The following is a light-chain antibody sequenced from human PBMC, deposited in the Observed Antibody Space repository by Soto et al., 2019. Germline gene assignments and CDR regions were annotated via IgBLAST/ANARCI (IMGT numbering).Light chain of an antibody. CDR2: EVS. CDR3: SSYTSSNTLLYV. J-gene: IGLJ1*01. CDR1: SSDVSGYKY. Sequence: QSAPTQPASVSGSPGQSITISCTGTSSDVSGYKYVSWYQQHPGKAPKLMIYEVSNRPSGISNRFSGSKSGNTASLTISGLQAEDEADYYCSSYTSSNTLLYVFGTGTKLTVL. V-gene: IGLV2-14*01.